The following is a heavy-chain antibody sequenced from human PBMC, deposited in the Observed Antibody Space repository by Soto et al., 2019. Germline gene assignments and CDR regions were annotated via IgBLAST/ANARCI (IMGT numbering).Heavy chain of an antibody. D-gene: IGHD3-16*01. Sequence: SETLSLTCTVSGGSISSSSYYWGWIRQPPGKGLEWIGSIYYSGSTYYNPSLRSRVTISVDTSKNQFSLKLSSVTAADTAVYYCDTLGESIDYWGQGTLVTVSS. CDR2: IYYSGST. CDR3: DTLGESIDY. J-gene: IGHJ4*02. CDR1: GGSISSSSYY. V-gene: IGHV4-39*01.